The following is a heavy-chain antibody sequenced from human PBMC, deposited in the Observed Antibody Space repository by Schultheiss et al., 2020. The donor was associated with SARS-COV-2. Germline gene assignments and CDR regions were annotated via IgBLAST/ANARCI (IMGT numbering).Heavy chain of an antibody. CDR1: GFTFSDYY. J-gene: IGHJ4*02. D-gene: IGHD5-18*01. V-gene: IGHV3-11*01. CDR2: ISSSGSTI. CDR3: ARVVVTWIQLWLGSYYFDY. Sequence: GESLKISCAASGFTFSDYYMSCIRQAPGKGLEWVSYISSSGSTIYYADSVKGRFTISRDNAKNSLYLQMNSLRAEDTAVYYCARVVVTWIQLWLGSYYFDYWGQGTLVTVSS.